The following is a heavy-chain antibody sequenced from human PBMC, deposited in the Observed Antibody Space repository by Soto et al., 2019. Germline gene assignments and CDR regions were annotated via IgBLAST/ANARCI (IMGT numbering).Heavy chain of an antibody. CDR3: AREGVDYDILTAYYFDY. D-gene: IGHD3-9*01. CDR1: GYTFTSYA. V-gene: IGHV1-3*01. J-gene: IGHJ4*02. Sequence: ASVKVSCKASGYTFTSYAMHWVRQAPGQRLEWMGWINAGNGNTKYSQKFQGRVTITRDTSASTAYMELSSLRSEDTAVYYCAREGVDYDILTAYYFDYWGPGTMVTVYS. CDR2: INAGNGNT.